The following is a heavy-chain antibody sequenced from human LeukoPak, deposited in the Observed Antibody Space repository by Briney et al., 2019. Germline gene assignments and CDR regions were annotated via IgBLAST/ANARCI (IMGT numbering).Heavy chain of an antibody. CDR1: GYTLTELS. J-gene: IGHJ4*02. Sequence: ASVKVSCKVSGYTLTELSMHWVRQAPGKGLEWMGGFDPEDGETIYAQKFQGRVTMTEDTSTDTAYMELSSLRSEDTAVYYCATDRIPVDEDTAMPRDYWGQGTLATVSS. D-gene: IGHD5-18*01. V-gene: IGHV1-24*01. CDR3: ATDRIPVDEDTAMPRDY. CDR2: FDPEDGET.